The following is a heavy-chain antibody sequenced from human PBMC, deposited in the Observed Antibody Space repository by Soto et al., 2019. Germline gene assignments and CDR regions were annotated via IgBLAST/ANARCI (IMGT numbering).Heavy chain of an antibody. CDR2: IWYDGSNK. V-gene: IGHV3-33*01. D-gene: IGHD3-10*01. CDR3: ARDPGGSYGLDV. Sequence: PGGSLRLSCAASGFTFSSYGMHWVRQAPGKGLEWVAVIWYDGSNKYYADSVKGRFTISRDNSKNTLYLQMNSLRAEDTAVYYCARDPGGSYGLDVWGQGTTVTVSS. J-gene: IGHJ6*02. CDR1: GFTFSSYG.